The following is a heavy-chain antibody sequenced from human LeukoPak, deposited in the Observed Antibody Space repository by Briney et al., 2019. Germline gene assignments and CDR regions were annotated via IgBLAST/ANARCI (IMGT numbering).Heavy chain of an antibody. D-gene: IGHD3-22*01. CDR2: INPSGGST. V-gene: IGHV1-46*01. CDR1: GYPFTSYF. CDR3: ARDYYDSSGYYP. J-gene: IGHJ5*02. Sequence: ASVKVSCKACGYPFTSYFMHWVRQAPGQGLEWMGMINPSGGSTSYTPKFQGRVTMSRDMSTSTVYMELSSLRSEDTAVYYCARDYYDSSGYYPWGQGTLVTVST.